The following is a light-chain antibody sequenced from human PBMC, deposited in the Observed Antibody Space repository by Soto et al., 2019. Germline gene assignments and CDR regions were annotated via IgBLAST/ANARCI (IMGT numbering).Light chain of an antibody. CDR2: DAS. Sequence: VLTQSPATLSLSPGERASLSCRASQSISTYLAWYQQKPGQAPRLLIYDASNRATGIPARFSGSGSGTDFTLTISSLEPEDFAVYYCQQRTNWPPITFGQGTRLESK. CDR1: QSISTY. V-gene: IGKV3-11*01. CDR3: QQRTNWPPIT. J-gene: IGKJ5*01.